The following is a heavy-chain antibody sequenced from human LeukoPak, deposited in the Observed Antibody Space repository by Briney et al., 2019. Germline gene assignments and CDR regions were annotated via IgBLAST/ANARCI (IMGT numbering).Heavy chain of an antibody. CDR2: NYYSGST. V-gene: IGHV4-39*07. Sequence: SETLSLTCTVSGGSISSSSYYWGWIRQPPGKGLEWIGSNYYSGSTYYNPSLKSRVTISVDTSKNQFSLKLSSATAADTAVYYCAREERTAAAGTAWFDPWGQGTLVTVSS. CDR1: GGSISSSSYY. D-gene: IGHD6-13*01. J-gene: IGHJ5*02. CDR3: AREERTAAAGTAWFDP.